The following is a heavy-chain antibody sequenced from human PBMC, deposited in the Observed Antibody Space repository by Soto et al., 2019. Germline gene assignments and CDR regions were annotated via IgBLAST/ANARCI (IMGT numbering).Heavy chain of an antibody. CDR2: IIPIFGTA. V-gene: IGHV1-69*13. CDR3: AKGEHCSGGSCYVDY. CDR1: GGTFSNYP. Sequence: SVKVSCKASGGTFSNYPISWVRQAPGQWLEWMGGIIPIFGTANYAQKFQGRVTITADESTSTAYMELSSLRSEDTAVYYCAKGEHCSGGSCYVDYWGQGTLVTVSS. D-gene: IGHD2-15*01. J-gene: IGHJ4*02.